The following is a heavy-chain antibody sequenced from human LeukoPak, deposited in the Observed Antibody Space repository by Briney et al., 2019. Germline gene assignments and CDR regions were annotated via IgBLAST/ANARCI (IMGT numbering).Heavy chain of an antibody. Sequence: KPGGSLRLSCAASGFTFSNAWMSWVRQAPGKGLEWVGRIKSKTDGGTTDYAAPVKGRFTISRDDSKNTLYLQMNSLKTEGTAVYYCTTVFLYCSSTSCYKGEGDYWSQGTLVTVSS. J-gene: IGHJ4*02. V-gene: IGHV3-15*01. CDR2: IKSKTDGGTT. D-gene: IGHD2-2*02. CDR3: TTVFLYCSSTSCYKGEGDY. CDR1: GFTFSNAW.